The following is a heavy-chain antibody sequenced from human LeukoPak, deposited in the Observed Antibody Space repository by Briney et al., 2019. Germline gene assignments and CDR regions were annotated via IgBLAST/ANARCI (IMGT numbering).Heavy chain of an antibody. D-gene: IGHD3-10*01. Sequence: SVKVSCKASGYSFTGYGINWVRQAPGQGLEWMGWISNDNGITNYAQQFQGRVTMDTETYTSTAYMELRSLRSDDTAVYYCARGGFDYYGSGRAFDFWGQGILVAVSS. V-gene: IGHV1-18*01. J-gene: IGHJ4*02. CDR3: ARGGFDYYGSGRAFDF. CDR1: GYSFTGYG. CDR2: ISNDNGIT.